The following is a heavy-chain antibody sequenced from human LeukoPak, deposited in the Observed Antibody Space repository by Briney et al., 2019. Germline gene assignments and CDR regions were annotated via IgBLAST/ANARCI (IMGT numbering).Heavy chain of an antibody. V-gene: IGHV3-30*18. D-gene: IGHD2-21*02. J-gene: IGHJ4*02. Sequence: PGGSLRLSCAASGFTFSSYGMHWVRQAPGKGLEWVAVISYDGSNKYYADSVKGRFTISRDNSKDTLYLQMNSLRAEDTAVYYCAKDFWTYCGGDCYLPDYWGQGTLVTVSP. CDR1: GFTFSSYG. CDR3: AKDFWTYCGGDCYLPDY. CDR2: ISYDGSNK.